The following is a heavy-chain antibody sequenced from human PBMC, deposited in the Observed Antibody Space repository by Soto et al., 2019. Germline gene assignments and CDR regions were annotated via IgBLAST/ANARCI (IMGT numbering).Heavy chain of an antibody. Sequence: GGSLRLSCAASGFTFSSYSMNWVRQAPGKGLEWVSYISSSSSTIYYADSVKGRFTISRDNAKNSLYLQMNSLRAEDTAVYYCARERGTLDYDFWSGYYSATNWYYYMDVWGKGTTVTVSS. CDR1: GFTFSSYS. V-gene: IGHV3-48*01. J-gene: IGHJ6*03. CDR3: ARERGTLDYDFWSGYYSATNWYYYMDV. CDR2: ISSSSSTI. D-gene: IGHD3-3*01.